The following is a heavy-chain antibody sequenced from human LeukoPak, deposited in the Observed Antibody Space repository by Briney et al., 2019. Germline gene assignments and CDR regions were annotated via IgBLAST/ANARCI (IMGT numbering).Heavy chain of an antibody. CDR3: AKSKVVAATMGRFDY. CDR1: GFTFSSYA. J-gene: IGHJ4*02. D-gene: IGHD2-15*01. CDR2: ISGSDGST. Sequence: GGSLRLSCAASGFTFSSYAMNWVRQAPGKGLEWVSTISGSDGSTYYADSVKGRFTISRDNSKNTLYVQMNSLRAEDTAVYYCAKSKVVAATMGRFDYWGQETLVTVSS. V-gene: IGHV3-23*01.